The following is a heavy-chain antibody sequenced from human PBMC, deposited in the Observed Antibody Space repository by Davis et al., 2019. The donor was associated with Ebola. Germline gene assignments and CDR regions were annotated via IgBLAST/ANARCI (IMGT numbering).Heavy chain of an antibody. V-gene: IGHV4-34*09. CDR2: IYYSGST. CDR3: ARLRLWFGEFGWFDP. Sequence: SETLSLTCAVYGGSFSGYSWSWIRQPPGKGLEWIGSIYYSGSTYYNPSLKGRVTISVDTSKNQFSLKLSSVTAADTAVYYCARLRLWFGEFGWFDPWGQGTLVTVSS. D-gene: IGHD3-10*01. J-gene: IGHJ5*02. CDR1: GGSFSGYS.